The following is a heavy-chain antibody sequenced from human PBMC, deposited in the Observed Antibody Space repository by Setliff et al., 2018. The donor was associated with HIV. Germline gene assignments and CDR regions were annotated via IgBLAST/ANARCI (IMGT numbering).Heavy chain of an antibody. Sequence: SETLSLTCTVSGYSINSSHFWSWIRQSPGKGLEWIGEINHSGSTNYNPSLKSRVTISVDTSKNQFSLKLSSVTAADTAVFYCARLTTTYYYDSSAYYHPVWGQGTLVTVSS. CDR3: ARLTTTYYYDSSAYYHPV. J-gene: IGHJ4*02. CDR1: GYSINSSHF. D-gene: IGHD3-22*01. CDR2: INHSGST. V-gene: IGHV4-34*01.